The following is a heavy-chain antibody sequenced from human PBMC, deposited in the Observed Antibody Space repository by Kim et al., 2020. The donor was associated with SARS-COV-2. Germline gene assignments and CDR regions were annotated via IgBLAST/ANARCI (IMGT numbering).Heavy chain of an antibody. J-gene: IGHJ6*01. CDR3: AKALPITIFLGPHYYGM. CDR1: GFTFSSSG. CDR2: IWYDGSTN. D-gene: IGHD3-9*01. Sequence: GGSLRLSCAASGFTFSSSGMHWVRQAPGKGLEWVAVIWYDGSTNYYADSVKGRFTISRNTSKTTLYLQMNSLSAENTAVYYSAKALPITIFLGPHYYGM. V-gene: IGHV3-33*06.